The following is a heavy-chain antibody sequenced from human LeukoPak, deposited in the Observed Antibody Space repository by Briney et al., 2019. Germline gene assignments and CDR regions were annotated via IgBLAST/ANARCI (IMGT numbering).Heavy chain of an antibody. Sequence: GPSLRLSCAASGFTFSNAWMSCVRQAPGNGMELVGRIKSKTAGGTTDYTAPVKCRFTISRDDSNNTLYLQMNSLKTEDTAVYYCTTAVSGILTGYYWGYYFDYWGQGTLVTVSS. D-gene: IGHD3-9*01. J-gene: IGHJ4*02. CDR2: IKSKTAGGTT. CDR3: TTAVSGILTGYYWGYYFDY. CDR1: GFTFSNAW. V-gene: IGHV3-15*01.